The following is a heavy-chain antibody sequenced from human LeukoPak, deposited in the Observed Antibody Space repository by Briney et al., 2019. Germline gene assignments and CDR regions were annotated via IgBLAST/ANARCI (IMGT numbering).Heavy chain of an antibody. CDR2: ISCYNGDT. V-gene: IGHV1-18*01. D-gene: IGHD6-19*01. CDR1: GYIFNKYG. CDR3: ARDPSNTSGRYVFFDY. J-gene: IGHJ4*02. Sequence: ASVKVSCKASGYIFNKYGVSWVQQAPGQGLEWLAWISCYNGDTNYAQKFQGRVTVTTDTSTSTVFMELRNLNTDDTAVYYCARDPSNTSGRYVFFDYWGQGTLVTVSS.